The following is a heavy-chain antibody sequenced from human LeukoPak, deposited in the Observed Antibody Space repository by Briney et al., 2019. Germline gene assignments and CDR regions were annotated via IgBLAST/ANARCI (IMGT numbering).Heavy chain of an antibody. Sequence: GESLQISSRGSGYSFTTYWIGWVRQMPGKGVELIWIIYPGYSETSYSPSFQGQVTISADTSTSTAYLQLSSLKASDTAMYYCARHQAAMVDYWGQGTLVTVSS. J-gene: IGHJ4*02. CDR1: GYSFTTYW. D-gene: IGHD5-18*01. CDR2: IYPGYSET. V-gene: IGHV5-51*01. CDR3: ARHQAAMVDY.